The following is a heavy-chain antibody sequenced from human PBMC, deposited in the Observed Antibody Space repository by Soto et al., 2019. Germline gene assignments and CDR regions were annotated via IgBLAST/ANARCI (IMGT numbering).Heavy chain of an antibody. CDR1: GLTLYDYA. Sequence: HPGGSLRLFCAASGLTLYDYAMPWVRQAPGKGLEWVSGISWNSGSIGYADSVKGRFTISRDNAKNSLYLQMNSLRAEDTALYYCANSIGGTGPQGVDDAFDIWGQGTMVTVSS. J-gene: IGHJ3*02. V-gene: IGHV3-9*01. CDR2: ISWNSGSI. D-gene: IGHD6-6*01. CDR3: ANSIGGTGPQGVDDAFDI.